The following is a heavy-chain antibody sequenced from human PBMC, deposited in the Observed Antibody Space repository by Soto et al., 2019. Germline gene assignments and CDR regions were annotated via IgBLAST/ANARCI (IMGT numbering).Heavy chain of an antibody. CDR3: VRDGVEVGASDY. V-gene: IGHV1-69*08. Sequence: QVQLVQSGAEVKKPGSSVKVSCKASGGTFSSYTISWVRQAPGQGLEWMGRIIPILGIANYAQKFQGRVTITADKSTSTAYMELSSLRSEDTAVYYCVRDGVEVGASDYWGQGTLVTVSS. CDR2: IIPILGIA. J-gene: IGHJ4*02. D-gene: IGHD2-15*01. CDR1: GGTFSSYT.